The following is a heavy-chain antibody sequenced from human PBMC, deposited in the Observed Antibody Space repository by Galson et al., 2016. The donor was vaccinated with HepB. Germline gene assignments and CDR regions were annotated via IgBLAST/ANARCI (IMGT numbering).Heavy chain of an antibody. CDR3: VKVGSAIAVTGYFDN. CDR1: GFSFQTYA. D-gene: IGHD6-19*01. J-gene: IGHJ4*02. CDR2: ISWDVGTT. Sequence: SLRLSCAASGFSFQTYAMRWVRQAPGKGLEWVSLISWDVGTTYYVDSVKGRFTISRDSTKNSLYLQMNSLRPEDTAIYYCVKVGSAIAVTGYFDNWGQGTLVTVSS. V-gene: IGHV3-43D*03.